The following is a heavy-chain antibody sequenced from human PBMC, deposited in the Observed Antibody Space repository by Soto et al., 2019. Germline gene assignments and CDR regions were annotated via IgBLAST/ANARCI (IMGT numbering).Heavy chain of an antibody. CDR1: GFTFSSYV. Sequence: VGSLRLSCAASGFTFSSYVMHWVRQAPGKGLEWVAVISYDGNNKYYADSVKGRFTISRDNSKNTLYLQMNSLRAEDTAVYYCARPLGWNDYYYGMDVWGQGTTVTVSS. CDR2: ISYDGNNK. D-gene: IGHD1-1*01. J-gene: IGHJ6*02. CDR3: ARPLGWNDYYYGMDV. V-gene: IGHV3-30-3*01.